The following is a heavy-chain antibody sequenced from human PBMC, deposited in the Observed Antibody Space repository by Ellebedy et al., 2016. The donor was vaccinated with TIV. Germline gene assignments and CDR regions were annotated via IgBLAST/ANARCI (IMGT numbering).Heavy chain of an antibody. Sequence: GESLKISCAASGFTFSSYAMHWVRQAPGKGLEWVAVISYDGSNKYYADSVKGRFTISRDNSKNTLYLQMNSLRAEDTAVYYCARGRTVTTYGVDYWGQGTLVTVSS. CDR2: ISYDGSNK. CDR3: ARGRTVTTYGVDY. CDR1: GFTFSSYA. V-gene: IGHV3-30-3*01. D-gene: IGHD4-17*01. J-gene: IGHJ4*02.